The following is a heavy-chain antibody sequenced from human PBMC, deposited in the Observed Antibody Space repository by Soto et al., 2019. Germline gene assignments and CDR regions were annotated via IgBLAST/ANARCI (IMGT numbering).Heavy chain of an antibody. CDR1: GITFNDYS. Sequence: LRLSCAASGITFNDYSVHWVRQAPGKGLEWVSYITSTGSAIKYADSVKGRFTISRDNVKNSLYLQMNSLRAEDTAVYYCARGSFYYYYAIAVRGQRSTVPVSS. V-gene: IGHV3-48*04. J-gene: IGHJ6*02. CDR2: ITSTGSAI. CDR3: ARGSFYYYYAIAV.